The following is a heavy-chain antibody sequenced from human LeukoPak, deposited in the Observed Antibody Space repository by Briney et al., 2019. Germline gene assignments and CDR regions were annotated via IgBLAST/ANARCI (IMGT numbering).Heavy chain of an antibody. CDR1: GFISSDYG. CDR2: ISGASTYI. CDR3: ARDWDLRYFDWFPPYYYYGMDV. Sequence: PGGSLRLFCAASGFISSDYGMNWVRQAPGKGLEWVSSISGASTYIYYADSVKGRFTISRDNAKNTLYLQMNSLRAEDTAVYYCARDWDLRYFDWFPPYYYYGMDVWGQGTTVTVSS. V-gene: IGHV3-21*01. D-gene: IGHD3-9*01. J-gene: IGHJ6*02.